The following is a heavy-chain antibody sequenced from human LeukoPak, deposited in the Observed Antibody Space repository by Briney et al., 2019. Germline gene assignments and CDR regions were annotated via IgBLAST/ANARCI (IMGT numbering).Heavy chain of an antibody. CDR3: ARETGYCSSTSCYQAYYFDY. J-gene: IGHJ4*02. CDR1: GGTFSSYT. Sequence: ASVKVSCKASGGTFSSYTISWVRQAPGQGLEWMGRIIPILGIANYAQKFQGRVTITADKSKSTAYNELSRLRSEDTAVYYCARETGYCSSTSCYQAYYFDYWGQGTLVTVSS. CDR2: IIPILGIA. V-gene: IGHV1-69*04. D-gene: IGHD2-2*01.